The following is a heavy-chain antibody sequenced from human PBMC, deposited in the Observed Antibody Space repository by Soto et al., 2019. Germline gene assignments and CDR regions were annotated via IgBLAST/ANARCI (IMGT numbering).Heavy chain of an antibody. J-gene: IGHJ6*02. V-gene: IGHV1-46*01. D-gene: IGHD2-2*01. CDR1: GYTFTSYY. CDR3: ARDGWHGVSTSPHYYYGMDV. Sequence: ASVKVSCKASGYTFTSYYMHWVRQAPGQGLEWMGIINPSGGSTSYAQKFQGRVTMTRDTSTSTVYMELSSLRSEDTAVYYCARDGWHGVSTSPHYYYGMDVWGQGTTVTVS. CDR2: INPSGGST.